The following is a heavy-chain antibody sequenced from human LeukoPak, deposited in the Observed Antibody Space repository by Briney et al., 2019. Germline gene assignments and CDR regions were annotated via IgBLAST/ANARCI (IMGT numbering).Heavy chain of an antibody. Sequence: SQTLSLTCTVSGGSVSSGDYYWNWIRQPPGKGLEWIGYIYYSGNAYYNPSLKSRLTISVDTSKSQFSLQLTSVTAADTAVYYCARARRFAAAGTTAFDIWGQGTMVTVSS. V-gene: IGHV4-30-4*08. J-gene: IGHJ3*02. CDR3: ARARRFAAAGTTAFDI. D-gene: IGHD6-13*01. CDR1: GGSVSSGDYY. CDR2: IYYSGNA.